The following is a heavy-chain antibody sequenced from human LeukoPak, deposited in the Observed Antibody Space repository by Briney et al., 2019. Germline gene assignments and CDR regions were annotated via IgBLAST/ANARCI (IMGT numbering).Heavy chain of an antibody. CDR1: GFTFSSYS. D-gene: IGHD6-19*01. CDR3: ATVFGLAGRY. Sequence: GGSLRLSCAASGFTFSSYSMNWVRQAPGKGLECVSSISSSSSYIYYADSVKGRFTISRDNAKNSLYLQMNSLRAEDTAVYYCATVFGLAGRYWGQGTLVTVSS. CDR2: ISSSSSYI. V-gene: IGHV3-21*01. J-gene: IGHJ4*02.